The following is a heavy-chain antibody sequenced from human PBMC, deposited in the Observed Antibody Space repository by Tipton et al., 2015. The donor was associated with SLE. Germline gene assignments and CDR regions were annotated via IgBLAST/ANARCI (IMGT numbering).Heavy chain of an antibody. Sequence: SLRLSCAASGFTFSDYYMSWIRQAPGKGLEWVSYISSSGSTIYYADSVKGRFTISRDNAKNSLYLQMNSLRAEDTAVHYCAASVPFWSGHYWGQGTLVTVSS. CDR3: AASVPFWSGHY. CDR2: ISSSGSTI. CDR1: GFTFSDYY. D-gene: IGHD3-3*01. V-gene: IGHV3-11*01. J-gene: IGHJ4*02.